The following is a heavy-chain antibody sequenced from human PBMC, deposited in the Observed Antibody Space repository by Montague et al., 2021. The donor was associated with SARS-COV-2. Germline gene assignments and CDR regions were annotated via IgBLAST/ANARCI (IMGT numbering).Heavy chain of an antibody. CDR1: GDSISSGGYY. CDR2: ISSSGRS. Sequence: TLSLTCTVSGDSISSGGYYWSWIRQHPGKGLEWLGHISSSGRSFYNPSLRSRLTISLDTSKNQFSLQLSSVTAADTALYYCARVLGRGSYQFDYWGQGTLVTVSS. CDR3: ARVLGRGSYQFDY. J-gene: IGHJ4*02. D-gene: IGHD1-26*01. V-gene: IGHV4-31*03.